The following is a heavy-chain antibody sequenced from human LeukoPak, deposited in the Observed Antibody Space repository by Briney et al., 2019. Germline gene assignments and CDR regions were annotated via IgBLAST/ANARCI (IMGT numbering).Heavy chain of an antibody. J-gene: IGHJ5*02. V-gene: IGHV1-69*13. CDR1: GYTFTSYY. Sequence: GASVKVSCKASGYTFTSYYMHWVRQAPGQGLEWMGGIIPIFGTANYAQKFQGRVTITADESTSTAYMELSSLRSEDTAVYYCARDFWDDSSGYYYWFDPWGQGTLVTVSS. D-gene: IGHD3-22*01. CDR2: IIPIFGTA. CDR3: ARDFWDDSSGYYYWFDP.